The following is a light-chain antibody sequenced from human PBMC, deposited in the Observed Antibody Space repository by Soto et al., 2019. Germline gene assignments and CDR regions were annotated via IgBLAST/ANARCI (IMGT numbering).Light chain of an antibody. CDR3: QQYDNLPYT. CDR2: DAS. Sequence: DIQMTQSPSSLSASVGDRVTITYQASQDISNYLNWYQQKPGKAPKLLIYDASNLETGVPSRFSGSGSGTDFTFTISSLQPEDIATYYWQQYDNLPYTFGQGTKLEIK. V-gene: IGKV1-33*01. J-gene: IGKJ2*01. CDR1: QDISNY.